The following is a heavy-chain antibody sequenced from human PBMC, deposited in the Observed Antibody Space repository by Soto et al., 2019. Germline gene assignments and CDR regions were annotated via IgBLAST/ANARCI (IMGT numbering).Heavy chain of an antibody. J-gene: IGHJ6*03. CDR2: IYYSGST. CDR3: ARESGYCSGCSCYGDDPYYYYMDV. Sequence: SETLSLTCTVSGGSISSYYWSWIRQPPGKGLEWIGYIYYSGSTNYNPSLKSRVSISVDTSKNQFSLKLSSVTAADTAVYYCARESGYCSGCSCYGDDPYYYYMDVWGKGTTVTVSS. D-gene: IGHD2-15*01. V-gene: IGHV4-59*01. CDR1: GGSISSYY.